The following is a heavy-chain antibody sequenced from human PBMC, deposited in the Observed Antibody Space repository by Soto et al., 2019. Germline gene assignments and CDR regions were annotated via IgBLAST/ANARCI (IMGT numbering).Heavy chain of an antibody. CDR2: INGEGTTT. Sequence: EVQLVESGGGLVQPGGSLRLSCAASGFTFSSYWMHWVRQGPGKGLVWVSHINGEGTTTTYADSVKGRFTISRDNAKNTLYLQMNSLRAEDTAVYYCVREVTALTTYGMDVWGQGTTVTVSS. J-gene: IGHJ6*02. V-gene: IGHV3-74*01. CDR3: VREVTALTTYGMDV. CDR1: GFTFSSYW. D-gene: IGHD2-21*02.